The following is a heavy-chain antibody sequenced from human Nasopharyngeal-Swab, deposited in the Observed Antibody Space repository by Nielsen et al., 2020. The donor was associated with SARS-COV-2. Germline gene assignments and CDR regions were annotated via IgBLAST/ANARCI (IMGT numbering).Heavy chain of an antibody. V-gene: IGHV3-74*01. Sequence: GESLKISCAASGFTFSSYWMHWVRQAPGKGLVWVSRINSDGSSTSYADSVKGRFTISRDNAKNTLYLQMNSLRAEDTAVYYCARDRLWFGELADYWCQGTLVTVSS. D-gene: IGHD3-10*01. J-gene: IGHJ4*02. CDR3: ARDRLWFGELADY. CDR1: GFTFSSYW. CDR2: INSDGSST.